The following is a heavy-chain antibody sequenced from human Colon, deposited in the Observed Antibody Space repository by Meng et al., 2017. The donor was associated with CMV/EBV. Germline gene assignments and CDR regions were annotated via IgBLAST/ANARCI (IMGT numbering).Heavy chain of an antibody. CDR3: AKSLVDTAMDLDE. CDR2: IDSSDRT. D-gene: IGHD5-18*01. V-gene: IGHV3-23*01. Sequence: GESLKTSCAASGFTFSSFAMTWGRQAPGKGLEWVSTIDSSDRTYSADSVKGRFTISRDNSMNTLHLQMNSLRAEDPAVYYCAKSLVDTAMDLDEWGQETLVTVSS. J-gene: IGHJ4*02. CDR1: GFTFSSFA.